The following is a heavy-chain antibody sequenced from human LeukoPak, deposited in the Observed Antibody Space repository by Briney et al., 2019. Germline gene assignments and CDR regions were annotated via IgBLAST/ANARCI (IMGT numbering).Heavy chain of an antibody. V-gene: IGHV3-48*03. CDR3: VREDITVAGLFDY. CDR2: ISSSGSTI. J-gene: IGHJ4*02. Sequence: GGSLRLSCAASGFTFSSYEMNWVRQAPGKGLEWVSYISSSGSTIYYADSVKGRFTISRDNAKNSLYLQTNSLRAEDTAVYYCVREDITVAGLFDYWGQGTLVTVSS. D-gene: IGHD6-19*01. CDR1: GFTFSSYE.